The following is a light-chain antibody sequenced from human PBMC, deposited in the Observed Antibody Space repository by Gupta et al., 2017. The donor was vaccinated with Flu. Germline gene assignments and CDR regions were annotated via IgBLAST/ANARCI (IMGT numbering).Light chain of an antibody. CDR1: QSIGRW. J-gene: IGKJ1*01. Sequence: PPTLSASVGNRVTITCRASQSIGRWLAWNQQKPGKAPTLLIYQASILESGVPSRFSGSGSGTEFTLTISSLQPDDFATYCCQQEDSYFRTFGQGTKVEVE. CDR2: QAS. CDR3: QQEDSYFRT. V-gene: IGKV1-5*03.